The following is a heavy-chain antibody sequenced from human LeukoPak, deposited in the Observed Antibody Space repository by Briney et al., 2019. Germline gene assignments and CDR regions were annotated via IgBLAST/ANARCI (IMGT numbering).Heavy chain of an antibody. CDR3: ARISRSPPKRYWFDP. D-gene: IGHD6-25*01. CDR2: IYYSGTT. Sequence: SQTLSLTCTVSGGSISSGDYYWSWIRQPPGKGLEWIGYIYYSGTTYYNPSLKSRFTISVDTSKNQFSLKLSSVTAADTAVYYCARISRSPPKRYWFDPWGQGTLVTVSS. CDR1: GGSISSGDYY. J-gene: IGHJ5*02. V-gene: IGHV4-30-4*01.